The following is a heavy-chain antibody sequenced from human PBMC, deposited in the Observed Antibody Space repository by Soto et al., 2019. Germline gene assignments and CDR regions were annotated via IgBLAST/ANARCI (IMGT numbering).Heavy chain of an antibody. D-gene: IGHD3-3*01. J-gene: IGHJ6*02. Sequence: GGSLRLSCAASGFTVSSKYMSWVRQAPGKGLEWVSVIYSGGSTAYADSVKGRFTISRDSSKNTLYLQLNSLRAEDTAVYYCARWGYDFWSENYYYYYGMDVWGQGTTVTVSS. V-gene: IGHV3-53*01. CDR2: IYSGGST. CDR1: GFTVSSKY. CDR3: ARWGYDFWSENYYYYYGMDV.